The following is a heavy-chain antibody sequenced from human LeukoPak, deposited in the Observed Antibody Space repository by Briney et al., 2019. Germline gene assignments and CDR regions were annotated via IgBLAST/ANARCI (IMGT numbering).Heavy chain of an antibody. CDR1: GGSISSGSYY. D-gene: IGHD6-13*01. J-gene: IGHJ4*02. Sequence: SETLSLTCTVSGGSISSGSYYWSWIRQPAGKGLEWIGRIYTSGSTNYNPSLKSRVTTSIDTSKNQFSLKLSSVTAADTALYYCARDHATSSSWYGHAYWGQGTLVTVSS. V-gene: IGHV4-61*02. CDR2: IYTSGST. CDR3: ARDHATSSSWYGHAY.